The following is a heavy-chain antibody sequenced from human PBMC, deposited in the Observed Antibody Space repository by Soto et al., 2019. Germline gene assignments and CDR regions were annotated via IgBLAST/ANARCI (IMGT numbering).Heavy chain of an antibody. CDR1: GFTFSSYS. D-gene: IGHD3-22*01. Sequence: EVQLVESGGGLVKPGGSLRLSCAASGFTFSSYSMNWVRQAPGKGLEWVSSISSSSSYIYYADSVKGRFTISRDNAKNSLYRQMNSLSAEDTAVYYCASHPRDSSGYWYYFDYWGQGTLVTVSS. CDR3: ASHPRDSSGYWYYFDY. J-gene: IGHJ4*02. CDR2: ISSSSSYI. V-gene: IGHV3-21*01.